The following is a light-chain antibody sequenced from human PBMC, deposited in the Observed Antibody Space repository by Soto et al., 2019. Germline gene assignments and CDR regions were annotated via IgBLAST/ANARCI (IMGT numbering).Light chain of an antibody. J-gene: IGKJ5*01. V-gene: IGKV3-11*01. CDR1: QSVRSY. CDR2: DAS. Sequence: EIVLTQSPATLSLSPGERATLSCRASQSVRSYLSWYQQRPGQAPRLLIFDASNRANGVPARFGGSGSGTDFTLTINSLEPEDFAVYYCQQRNVWPPITFGQGTRLEIK. CDR3: QQRNVWPPIT.